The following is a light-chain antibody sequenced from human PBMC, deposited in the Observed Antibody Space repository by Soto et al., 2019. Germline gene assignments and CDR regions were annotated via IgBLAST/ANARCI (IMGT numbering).Light chain of an antibody. V-gene: IGLV1-51*01. CDR1: SSNIGNNY. CDR3: GTWDSSLSAVV. Sequence: QSVLTQPPSVSAAPGQKVTISCSGSSSNIGNNYVSWYQQLPGTAPKLLIYDNNKRPSGIPDRFSGSKSGTSATLGITGLPTGDEADYYCGTWDSSLSAVVFGGGTKVNVL. J-gene: IGLJ2*01. CDR2: DNN.